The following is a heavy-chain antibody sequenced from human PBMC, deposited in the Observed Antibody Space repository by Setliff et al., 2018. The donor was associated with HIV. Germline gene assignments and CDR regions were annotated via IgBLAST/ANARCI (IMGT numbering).Heavy chain of an antibody. V-gene: IGHV1-2*02. CDR2: IDGNTGAT. CDR3: ARGGDDSGPGTWTFDY. J-gene: IGHJ4*02. Sequence: KVSCKASGYTFSDYYLHWVRQAPGQGLEWMGWIDGNTGATNYAQKFQGRVTITRDTSMYTAYMELTRLRFDDTAVYSCARGGDDSGPGTWTFDYWGQGALVTVSS. CDR1: GYTFSDYY. D-gene: IGHD3-10*01.